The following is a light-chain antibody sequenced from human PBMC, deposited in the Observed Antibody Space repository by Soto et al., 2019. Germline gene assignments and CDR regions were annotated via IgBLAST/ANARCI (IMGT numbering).Light chain of an antibody. J-gene: IGKJ2*01. Sequence: EVVMTQSPATLSVSPGDRATLSCRASQSVSSDLAWHQQRPGQAPRLLIYGASTRATGIPARFNGSGSGTEFTLTISSLQSEDFAVYYCQPYNSWPFTFGQGTNLETK. CDR3: QPYNSWPFT. CDR1: QSVSSD. V-gene: IGKV3-15*01. CDR2: GAS.